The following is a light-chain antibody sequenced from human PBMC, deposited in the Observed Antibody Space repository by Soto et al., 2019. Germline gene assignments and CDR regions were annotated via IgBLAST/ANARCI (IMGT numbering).Light chain of an antibody. CDR3: SSYAGSNNVV. Sequence: QSALTQPPSASGSPGQSVTISCTGTSSDVGGYNFVSWYQQHPGKAPKLMICEVTKRPSGVPDRFSGSKSGNTASLTVSGLQAEDEAYYYCSSYAGSNNVVFGGGTKVTVL. CDR2: EVT. J-gene: IGLJ2*01. CDR1: SSDVGGYNF. V-gene: IGLV2-8*01.